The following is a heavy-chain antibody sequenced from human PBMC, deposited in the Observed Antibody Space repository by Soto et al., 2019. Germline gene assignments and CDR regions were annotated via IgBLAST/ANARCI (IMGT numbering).Heavy chain of an antibody. J-gene: IGHJ5*02. CDR2: INVYNGNT. CDR3: ARGVGSGSNYNQYNWFDP. CDR1: GYTFTNYG. D-gene: IGHD3-10*01. Sequence: ASVKVSCKASGYTFTNYGISWVRQAPGQGLEWMGWINVYNGNTKYAQKVQGRVTMTTDTSTSTACMELRSLRSDDTAVYYCARGVGSGSNYNQYNWFDPWGQGTLVTVSS. V-gene: IGHV1-18*01.